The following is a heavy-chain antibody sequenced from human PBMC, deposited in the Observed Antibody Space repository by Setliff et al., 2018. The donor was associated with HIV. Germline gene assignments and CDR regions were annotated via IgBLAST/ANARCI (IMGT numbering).Heavy chain of an antibody. CDR3: ARVARVHPFDP. J-gene: IGHJ5*02. Sequence: SETLSLTCSVFGGSMNSHYWSWIRQPPGKGLEWIGLIYYTGIPTYNTSLKSRVTMSVDRSKNQFTLRLTSVTAADTAMYYCARVARVHPFDPWGQGTLVTVSS. CDR2: IYYTGIP. V-gene: IGHV4-59*11. CDR1: GGSMNSHY.